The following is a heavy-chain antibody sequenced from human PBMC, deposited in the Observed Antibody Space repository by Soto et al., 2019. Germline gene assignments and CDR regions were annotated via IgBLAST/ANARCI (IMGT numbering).Heavy chain of an antibody. CDR1: GGSISSYY. V-gene: IGHV4-4*07. Sequence: PSETLSLTRTVSGGSISSYYWSWIRQPAWKGLEWIGRIYTSGSTNYNPSLKSRVTMSVDTSKNQFSLKLSSVTAADTAVYYCARVYSRNHYYYYGMGGWGQGTPVTVSS. CDR3: ARVYSRNHYYYYGMGG. D-gene: IGHD6-13*01. CDR2: IYTSGST. J-gene: IGHJ6*01.